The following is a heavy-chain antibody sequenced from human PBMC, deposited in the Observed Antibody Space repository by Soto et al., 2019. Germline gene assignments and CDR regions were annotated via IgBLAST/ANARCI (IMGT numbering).Heavy chain of an antibody. D-gene: IGHD3-3*02. Sequence: PGGSLRLSCAASGFTFSSYAMSWVRQAPGKGLEWVSAISGSGVNTYYADSVKGRLTTSRDSSKNTLYLQMNSLRAEDTALYYCVLISRINPTWGQGTQVTVSS. V-gene: IGHV3-23*01. CDR3: VLISRINPT. CDR1: GFTFSSYA. J-gene: IGHJ4*02. CDR2: ISGSGVNT.